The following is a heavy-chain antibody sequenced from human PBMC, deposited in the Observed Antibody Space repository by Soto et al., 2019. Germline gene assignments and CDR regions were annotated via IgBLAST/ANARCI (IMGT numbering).Heavy chain of an antibody. CDR2: ISGSGGST. V-gene: IGHV3-23*01. CDR3: AKEVGLVVVITGFGN. J-gene: IGHJ4*02. CDR1: GYTFSSCA. Sequence: CGSMRLSCAAPGYTFSSCAMSWVRKAPGKGLGSVLAISGSGGSTYYADSVKGRFTISRDNYKNTQYLQMNSLRAVGTVVYYCAKEVGLVVVITGFGNCGQGTLVTVSS. D-gene: IGHD3-22*01.